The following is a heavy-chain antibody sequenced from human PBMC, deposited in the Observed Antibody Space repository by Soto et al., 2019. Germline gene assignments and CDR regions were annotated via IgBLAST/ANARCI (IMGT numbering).Heavy chain of an antibody. CDR1: GYTFTSCG. J-gene: IGHJ4*02. CDR3: ARFEWLDWDPDY. Sequence: GASVKVSCKASGYTFTSCGMSWVRQAPGQGLEWMGWISAYNGNTNYAQKLQGRVTMTTDTSTSTAYMELRSLRSDDTAVYYCARFEWLDWDPDYWGQGTLVTVSS. V-gene: IGHV1-18*01. D-gene: IGHD6-19*01. CDR2: ISAYNGNT.